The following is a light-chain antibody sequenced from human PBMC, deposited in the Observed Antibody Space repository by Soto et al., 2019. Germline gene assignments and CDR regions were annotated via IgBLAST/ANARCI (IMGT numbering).Light chain of an antibody. CDR1: QSVLSSSNNKNY. J-gene: IGKJ5*01. CDR2: WAS. Sequence: DIVMTQSPDSLAVSLGERATINCKSSQSVLSSSNNKNYLAWFQHKPGQPPRLLISWASPRESGVPDRFTGSGSSTAFTPTISSLQSEDVAVYYCQQYYGAPLTFGQGTRLEIK. CDR3: QQYYGAPLT. V-gene: IGKV4-1*01.